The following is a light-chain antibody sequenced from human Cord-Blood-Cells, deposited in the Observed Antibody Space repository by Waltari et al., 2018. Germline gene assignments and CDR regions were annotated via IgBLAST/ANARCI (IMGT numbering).Light chain of an antibody. CDR2: AAS. Sequence: DIQMTQSPSSLSASVGDIVTITCRASQSISSYLNWYQQKPGKAPKLLIYAASSLQSGVPSMFSGSGSGTDFTLTISSLQPEDFATYYCQQSYSTPYTFGQGTKLEIK. CDR1: QSISSY. V-gene: IGKV1-39*01. J-gene: IGKJ2*01. CDR3: QQSYSTPYT.